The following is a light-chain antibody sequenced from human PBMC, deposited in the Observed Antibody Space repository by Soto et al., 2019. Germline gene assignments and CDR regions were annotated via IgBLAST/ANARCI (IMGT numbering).Light chain of an antibody. CDR2: SNN. Sequence: QSVLTQPPSASGTPGQRVTISCSGSSSNIGRNTVNWYQQLPGTAPKLLIHSNNQRPSGVPDRFSGSKSGTSASLAISGLQSEDEADYYCATWDDSLNGWVFGGGTKVTVL. J-gene: IGLJ3*02. CDR1: SSNIGRNT. CDR3: ATWDDSLNGWV. V-gene: IGLV1-44*01.